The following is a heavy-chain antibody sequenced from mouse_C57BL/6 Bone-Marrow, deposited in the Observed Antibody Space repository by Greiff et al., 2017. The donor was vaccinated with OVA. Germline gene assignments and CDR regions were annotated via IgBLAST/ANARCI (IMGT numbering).Heavy chain of an antibody. J-gene: IGHJ4*01. CDR2: ISDGGSYT. Sequence: EVQGVESGGGLVKPGGSLKLSCAASGFTFSSYAMSWVRQTPEKRLEWVATISDGGSYTYYPDNVKGRFTISRDNAKNNLYLQMSHLKSEDTAMYYCAREGDGYSYAMDYWGQGTSVTVSS. D-gene: IGHD2-3*01. CDR3: AREGDGYSYAMDY. CDR1: GFTFSSYA. V-gene: IGHV5-4*01.